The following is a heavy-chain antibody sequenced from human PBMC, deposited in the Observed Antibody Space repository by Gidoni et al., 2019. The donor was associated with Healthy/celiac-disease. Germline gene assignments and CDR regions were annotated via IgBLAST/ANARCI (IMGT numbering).Heavy chain of an antibody. Sequence: QVQLQESGPGLVKPSETLSLTCTVSGGSISSYYWSWIRQPPGKGLEWIGYIYYSGSTHYNPALKGRVTISIDTSKNQFSLKLNSVTAADTAVYYCARDPGRYCSGGSCYNNWFDPWGQGTLVTVSS. CDR3: ARDPGRYCSGGSCYNNWFDP. J-gene: IGHJ5*02. D-gene: IGHD2-15*01. CDR1: GGSISSYY. CDR2: IYYSGST. V-gene: IGHV4-59*01.